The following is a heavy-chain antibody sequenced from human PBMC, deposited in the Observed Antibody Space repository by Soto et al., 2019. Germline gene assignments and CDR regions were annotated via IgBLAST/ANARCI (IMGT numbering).Heavy chain of an antibody. CDR1: GGTFSSYT. V-gene: IGHV1-69*02. J-gene: IGHJ4*02. CDR3: ASSVWFGELGGHFDY. CDR2: IIPILGIA. Sequence: QVQLVQSGAEVKKPGSSVKVSCKASGGTFSSYTISWVRQAPGQGLEWMGRIIPILGIAHYAQKVQGRVTITADKSTSTAYMELSSLRSEDTAVYYCASSVWFGELGGHFDYWGQGTLVTVSS. D-gene: IGHD3-10*01.